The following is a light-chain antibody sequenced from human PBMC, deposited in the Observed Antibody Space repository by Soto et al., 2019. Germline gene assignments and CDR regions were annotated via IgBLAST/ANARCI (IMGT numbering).Light chain of an antibody. J-gene: IGLJ1*01. CDR2: DVT. Sequence: QSALTQPASVSGSPGQSITISCTGTSSDVGGYNSVSWYQQHPGKAPKLILYDVTDRPSGVSYRFSGSKSGNTASLTISGLQAADEAVYFCSSFTSSMTNVFGSGTKVTVL. CDR3: SSFTSSMTNV. CDR1: SSDVGGYNS. V-gene: IGLV2-14*01.